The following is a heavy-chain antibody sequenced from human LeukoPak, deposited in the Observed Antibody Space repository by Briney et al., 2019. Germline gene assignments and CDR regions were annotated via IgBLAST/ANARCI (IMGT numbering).Heavy chain of an antibody. V-gene: IGHV1-69*13. Sequence: SVKVSCKASGYTFTSYAINWVRQAPGQGLEWMGGIIPIFGTANYAQKFQGRVTITADESTSTAYMELSSLRSEDTAVYYCARSGYYYYFDYWGQGTLVTVSS. J-gene: IGHJ4*02. CDR3: ARSGYYYYFDY. D-gene: IGHD3-22*01. CDR2: IIPIFGTA. CDR1: GYTFTSYA.